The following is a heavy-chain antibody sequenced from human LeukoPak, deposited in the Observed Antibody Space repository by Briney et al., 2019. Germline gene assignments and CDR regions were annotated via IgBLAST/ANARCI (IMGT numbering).Heavy chain of an antibody. CDR1: GFSFSSST. J-gene: IGHJ5*02. D-gene: IGHD5-12*01. Sequence: PGGSLRLSCAASGFSFSSSTMNWVRQAPGKGLEWVSYISSSGSTIYYADSVKGRFTISRDNAKNSLYLQMNSLRAEDTAVYYCARDRGYFDPWGQGTLVTVSS. V-gene: IGHV3-48*04. CDR3: ARDRGYFDP. CDR2: ISSSGSTI.